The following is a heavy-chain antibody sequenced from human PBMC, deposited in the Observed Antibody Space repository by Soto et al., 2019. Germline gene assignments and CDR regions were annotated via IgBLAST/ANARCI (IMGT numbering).Heavy chain of an antibody. CDR3: ASEFPGDYDPDAFDI. V-gene: IGHV1-18*01. J-gene: IGHJ3*02. CDR1: GYTFTSYG. D-gene: IGHD4-17*01. Sequence: QVQLVQSGAEVKKPGASVKVSCKASGYTFTSYGISWVRQAPGQGLEWMGWISAYNGNTNYAQKLQDRVTMTTDTSTSTAYMELRSLRSDDTAVYYCASEFPGDYDPDAFDIWGQGTMVTVSS. CDR2: ISAYNGNT.